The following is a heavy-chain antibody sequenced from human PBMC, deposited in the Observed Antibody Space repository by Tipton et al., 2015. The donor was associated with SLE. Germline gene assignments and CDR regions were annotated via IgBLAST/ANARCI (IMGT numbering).Heavy chain of an antibody. CDR2: IYYSGST. V-gene: IGHV4-59*08. CDR1: GGSISSHY. J-gene: IGHJ5*02. CDR3: AKTVAAREGWFDP. D-gene: IGHD6-19*01. Sequence: TLSLTCTVSGGSISSHYWSWIRQPPGKGLEWIGYIYYSGSTNYNPSLKSRVTISVDTSKNLFSLDLTSVTAADTAVYYCAKTVAAREGWFDPWGQGMRVTVSS.